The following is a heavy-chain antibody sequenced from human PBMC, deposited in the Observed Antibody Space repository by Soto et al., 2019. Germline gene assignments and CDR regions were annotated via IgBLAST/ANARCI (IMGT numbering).Heavy chain of an antibody. CDR1: GFTFSSYG. CDR2: ISYDGSNK. CDR3: AKDLEQVATTDDAFDI. V-gene: IGHV3-30*18. J-gene: IGHJ3*02. Sequence: QVQLVESGGGVVQPGRSLRLSCAASGFTFSSYGMHWVRQAPGKGLEWVAVISYDGSNKYYADSVKGRFTISRDNSKNTLYLQMNSLRAEDTAVYYCAKDLEQVATTDDAFDIWGQGTMVTVSS. D-gene: IGHD5-12*01.